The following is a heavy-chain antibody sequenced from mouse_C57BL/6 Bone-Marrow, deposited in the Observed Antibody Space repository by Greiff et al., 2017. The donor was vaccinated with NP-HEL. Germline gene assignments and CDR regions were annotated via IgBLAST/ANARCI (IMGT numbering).Heavy chain of an antibody. CDR3: LTLWDQDY. CDR2: INPNYGTT. V-gene: IGHV1-39*01. J-gene: IGHJ2*01. D-gene: IGHD4-1*01. Sequence: VHVKQSGPELVKPGASVKISCKASGYSFTDYNMNWVKQSNGKSHEWIGVINPNYGTTSYNQKFKGKATLTVDQSSSTAYMQLNSLTSEDSAVYYCLTLWDQDYWGQGTTLTVSS. CDR1: GYSFTDYN.